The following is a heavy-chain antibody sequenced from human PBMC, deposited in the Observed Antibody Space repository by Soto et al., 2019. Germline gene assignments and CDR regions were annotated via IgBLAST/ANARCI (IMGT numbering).Heavy chain of an antibody. J-gene: IGHJ6*02. V-gene: IGHV1-18*01. CDR3: ARVAITLIRGLKVDFYSMDV. CDR2: ISVYNGNK. CDR1: GYTFNNYC. D-gene: IGHD3-10*01. Sequence: GGSVKVSCKASGYTFNNYCITWVLQAPGEGLEWLGWISVYNGNKNYAKKVQGRVSMTADTSTSTAHMELRSLQSDDTAVYFCARVAITLIRGLKVDFYSMDVWGQGTTVTVSS.